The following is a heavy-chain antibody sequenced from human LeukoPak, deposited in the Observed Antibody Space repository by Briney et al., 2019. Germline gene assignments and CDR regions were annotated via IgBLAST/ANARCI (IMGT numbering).Heavy chain of an antibody. J-gene: IGHJ4*02. V-gene: IGHV3-21*01. CDR3: ARAVAYYYDSSGYYHDY. CDR1: GFTFTTYS. D-gene: IGHD3-22*01. Sequence: GGSLRLSCAASGFTFTTYSMNWVRKAPGKGLEWVSSMSSSSSYIYYADSVKGRFTISRDNAKNSLYLQMNSLRTEDTAVYYCARAVAYYYDSSGYYHDYWGQGTLVTVSS. CDR2: MSSSSSYI.